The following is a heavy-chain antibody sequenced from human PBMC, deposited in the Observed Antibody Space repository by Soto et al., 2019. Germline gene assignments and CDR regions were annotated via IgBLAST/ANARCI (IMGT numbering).Heavy chain of an antibody. V-gene: IGHV3-30*18. CDR3: AKDGGRWFGVAGFDY. D-gene: IGHD3-10*01. Sequence: QVQLVESGGGVVQPGRSLRLSCAASGFTFSSYGMHWVRQAPGKGLEWVAVISYDGSNKYYVDSVKGRFTISRDNSKNTLYLQMNSLRAEDTAVYYCAKDGGRWFGVAGFDYWGQGTLVTVSS. CDR2: ISYDGSNK. CDR1: GFTFSSYG. J-gene: IGHJ4*02.